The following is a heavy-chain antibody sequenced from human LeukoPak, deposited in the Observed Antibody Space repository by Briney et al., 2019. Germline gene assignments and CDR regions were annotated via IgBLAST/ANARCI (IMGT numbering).Heavy chain of an antibody. CDR2: ISYDGSNK. V-gene: IGHV3-30*03. Sequence: GGSLRLSCAASGFTFSSYSMNWVRQVPGKGLEWVAVISYDGSNKYYADSVKGRFTISRDNSKNTLYLQMNNVRAEDTAVYYCARDYSYDSGGLYYSVMDVWGQGTTVTVSS. J-gene: IGHJ6*02. D-gene: IGHD3-22*01. CDR3: ARDYSYDSGGLYYSVMDV. CDR1: GFTFSSYS.